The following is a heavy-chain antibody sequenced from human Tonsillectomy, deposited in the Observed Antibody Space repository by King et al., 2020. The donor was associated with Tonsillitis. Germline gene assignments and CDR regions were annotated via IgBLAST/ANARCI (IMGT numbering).Heavy chain of an antibody. J-gene: IGHJ5*02. CDR3: ARGNNRYSSYQKWCAP. Sequence: VQLQQWGAGLLKPSATLSLTCAVYGGSFSGYYWSWSRQPPGKGLEWIGQIDHSGSTNYNPPLKGRVTTSLDTYKNKFFLKLTSVTAADTAVYYCARGNNRYSSYQKWCAPCGQGALVTVSS. V-gene: IGHV4-34*01. D-gene: IGHD6-19*01. CDR1: GGSFSGYY. CDR2: IDHSGST.